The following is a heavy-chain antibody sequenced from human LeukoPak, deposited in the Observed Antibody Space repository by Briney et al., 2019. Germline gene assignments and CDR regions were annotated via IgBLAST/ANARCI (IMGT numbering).Heavy chain of an antibody. Sequence: PSETLSLTCTVSGGSISSYYWSWIRQPPGKGLEWIGEIYHSGRTNSNPSLESRVIMSVDKSKNQFSLKLTSVTAADTAVYYCARVGHNWFDPWGQGTLVTVSS. CDR2: IYHSGRT. CDR3: ARVGHNWFDP. J-gene: IGHJ5*02. D-gene: IGHD1-26*01. V-gene: IGHV4-59*12. CDR1: GGSISSYY.